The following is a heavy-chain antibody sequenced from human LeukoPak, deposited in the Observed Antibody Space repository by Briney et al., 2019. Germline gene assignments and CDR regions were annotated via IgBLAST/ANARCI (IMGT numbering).Heavy chain of an antibody. CDR2: ISSSSSYI. CDR1: GFTFSSYS. J-gene: IGHJ4*02. CDR3: ARDLVPAYYDILTGYSLDLRGGYFDY. Sequence: GGSLRLSCAASGFTFSSYSMNWVRQAPGKGLEWVSSISSSSSYIYYADSVKGRFTISRDNAKNSLYLQMNSLRAEDTAVYHCARDLVPAYYDILTGYSLDLRGGYFDYWGQGTLVTVSS. V-gene: IGHV3-21*01. D-gene: IGHD3-9*01.